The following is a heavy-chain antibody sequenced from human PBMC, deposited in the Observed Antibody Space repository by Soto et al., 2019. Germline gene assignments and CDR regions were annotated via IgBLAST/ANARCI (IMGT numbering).Heavy chain of an antibody. CDR2: IIPVFGTP. V-gene: IGHV1-69*13. CDR1: GGSFSNYG. Sequence: ASVKVSCKASGGSFSNYGISWVRQAPGQGLEWMGGIIPVFGTPHYAQKFQDRVTITADESTSTVYMEVSSLTSDDTAVYYCARGDATKIIVTTYYSLDVWGQGTTVTVS. J-gene: IGHJ6*02. CDR3: ARGDATKIIVTTYYSLDV. D-gene: IGHD3-22*01.